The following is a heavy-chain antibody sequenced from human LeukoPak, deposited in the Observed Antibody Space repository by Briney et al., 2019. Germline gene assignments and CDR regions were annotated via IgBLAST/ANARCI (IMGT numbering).Heavy chain of an antibody. CDR2: IYHSGST. J-gene: IGHJ6*02. CDR1: GGSISSGGYY. Sequence: KASQTLSLTCTVSGGSISSGGYYWSWLRQPPGKGLEWIGYIYHSGSTYYNPSLKSRVTISVDTSKNQFSLKLSSVTAEDTAVYYCARLRPDYYYGMDVWGQGTTVTVSS. V-gene: IGHV4-30-2*01. CDR3: ARLRPDYYYGMDV.